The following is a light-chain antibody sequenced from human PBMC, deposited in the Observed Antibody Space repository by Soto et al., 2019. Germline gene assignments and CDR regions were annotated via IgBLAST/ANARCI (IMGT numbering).Light chain of an antibody. CDR2: GAS. CDR1: QSVSSNF. CDR3: HQYDTSPWT. J-gene: IGKJ1*01. V-gene: IGKV3-20*01. Sequence: EIVLTQSPGTLSLSPGERATLSCRASQSVSSNFLARYQQKPGQAPRLLIYGASSRAIGIPDRFSGSGSGTDFTLTISRLEPEDFAVYYCHQYDTSPWTFGQGTKVEIK.